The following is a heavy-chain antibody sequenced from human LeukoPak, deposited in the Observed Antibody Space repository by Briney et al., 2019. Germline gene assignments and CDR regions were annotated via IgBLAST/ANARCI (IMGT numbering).Heavy chain of an antibody. V-gene: IGHV1-2*02. CDR3: ATVGPAAIYSNYISGVPFDY. CDR1: GYTFTDYY. CDR2: INLNSGGT. D-gene: IGHD4-11*01. J-gene: IGHJ4*02. Sequence: ASVKVSCKASGYTFTDYYMHWVRQAPGQGLEWMGWINLNSGGTNYAQKFQGRVTMTEDTSTDTAYMELSSLRSEDTAVYYCATVGPAAIYSNYISGVPFDYWGQGTLVTVSS.